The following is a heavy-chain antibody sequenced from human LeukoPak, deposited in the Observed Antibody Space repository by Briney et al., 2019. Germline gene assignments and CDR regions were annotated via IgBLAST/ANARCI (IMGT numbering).Heavy chain of an antibody. CDR2: IRGSGDRT. J-gene: IGHJ4*02. V-gene: IGHV3-23*01. CDR3: ARDKGVDNSGYYNGFFDF. Sequence: GGSLRLSCAASGFTYVNHAMSWVRRAPGKGLDWVSGIRGSGDRTHYADSVKGRFTISRDNSKNTMYLQMNSLRAEDTAVYYCARDKGVDNSGYYNGFFDFWGQGTLVTVSS. CDR1: GFTYVNHA. D-gene: IGHD3-22*01.